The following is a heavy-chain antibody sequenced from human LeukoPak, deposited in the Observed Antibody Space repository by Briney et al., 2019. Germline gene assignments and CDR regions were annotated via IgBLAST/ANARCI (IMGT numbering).Heavy chain of an antibody. D-gene: IGHD3-9*01. J-gene: IGHJ4*02. Sequence: SETLSLTCTASGGSISSYYWSWIRQPPGKGLEWIGYIYYSGSTNYNPSLKSRVTISVDTSKNQFSLKLSSVTAADTAVYYCARVKRYFDWLLDYWGQGTLVTVSS. V-gene: IGHV4-59*01. CDR2: IYYSGST. CDR3: ARVKRYFDWLLDY. CDR1: GGSISSYY.